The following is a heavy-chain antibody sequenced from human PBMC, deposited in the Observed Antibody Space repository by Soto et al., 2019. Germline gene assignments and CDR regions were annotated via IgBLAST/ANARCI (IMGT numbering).Heavy chain of an antibody. CDR2: IYHSGST. V-gene: IGHV4-4*02. Sequence: QMQLQESGPGLVKPSGTLSLTCTVSGVSINSANWWTWVRQSPGKGLEWIGEIYHSGSTNFSPSLKSRVTISVDNSKNQFYLELTSVTAADTAVYYCARYCGGGSCYLGAFDIWDQGTMVTVSS. CDR3: ARYCGGGSCYLGAFDI. J-gene: IGHJ3*02. CDR1: GVSINSANW. D-gene: IGHD2-15*01.